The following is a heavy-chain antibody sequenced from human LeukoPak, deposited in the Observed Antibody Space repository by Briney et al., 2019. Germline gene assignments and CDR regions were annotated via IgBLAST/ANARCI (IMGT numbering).Heavy chain of an antibody. CDR1: GYTFTSYY. CDR3: ARDRSRNYPFDY. CDR2: INPSGGST. Sequence: GASVKVSCKASGYTFTSYYMHWVRQAPGQGLEWMGIINPSGGSTSYAQKFQGRVTMTRDTSTSTVYMELSSLKSEDTAVYYCARDRSRNYPFDYGGQGTLVTASS. D-gene: IGHD3-16*02. V-gene: IGHV1-46*01. J-gene: IGHJ4*02.